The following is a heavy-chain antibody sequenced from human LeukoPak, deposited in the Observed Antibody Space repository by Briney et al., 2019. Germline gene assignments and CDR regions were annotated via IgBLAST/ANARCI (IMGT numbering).Heavy chain of an antibody. CDR2: IYYSGST. Sequence: PSETLSLTCTVSGGSISSYYWSWIRQPPGKGLEWIGYIYYSGSTNYNPSLKSRVTISVDTSKNQFSLRLSSVTAADTAVYYCARVDVVVNWFDPWGQGTLVTVSS. D-gene: IGHD2-21*01. CDR3: ARVDVVVNWFDP. J-gene: IGHJ5*02. V-gene: IGHV4-59*01. CDR1: GGSISSYY.